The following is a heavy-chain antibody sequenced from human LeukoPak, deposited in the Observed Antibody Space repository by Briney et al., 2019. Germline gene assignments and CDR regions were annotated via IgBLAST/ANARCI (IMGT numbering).Heavy chain of an antibody. CDR1: TGSIRSYY. Sequence: KPSETLSLTCSVSTGSIRSYYWAWVRQTPGKGLEWMGYIHDTRGTRYIPSLQSRVTISIDTSKNQVFLKVNSVTAADTAVYYCARHGVPRRLGYTPWELTREWYFDLWGRGTLVTVSS. J-gene: IGHJ2*01. CDR3: ARHGVPRRLGYTPWELTREWYFDL. CDR2: IHDTRGT. D-gene: IGHD1-26*01. V-gene: IGHV4-59*08.